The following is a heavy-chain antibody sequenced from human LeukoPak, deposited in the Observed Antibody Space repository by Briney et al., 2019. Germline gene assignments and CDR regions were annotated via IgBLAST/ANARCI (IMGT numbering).Heavy chain of an antibody. V-gene: IGHV3-7*03. CDR3: ARDRGYSTFDI. J-gene: IGHJ3*02. Sequence: PGGSLRLSCAASGFSFSSYGTHWVRQAPGKGLEWVANIDQDGSEKNYVDSVKGRFTISRDNAKNSLCLQMSSLRAEDTAVYYCARDRGYSTFDIWGQGTMVTVSS. CDR1: GFSFSSYG. CDR2: IDQDGSEK. D-gene: IGHD5-18*01.